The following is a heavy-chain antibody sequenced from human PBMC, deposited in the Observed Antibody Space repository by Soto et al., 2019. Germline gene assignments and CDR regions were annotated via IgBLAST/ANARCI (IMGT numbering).Heavy chain of an antibody. V-gene: IGHV3-30*02. J-gene: IGHJ6*02. CDR2: TSIAGNKN. CDR1: EIAFRDCR. CDR3: AKDQKDYSGSRTYHVPYGMDV. D-gene: IGHD3-10*01. Sequence: AWCVRLTGVEAEIAFRDCRSLLGRQAPGKGLEWVALTSIAGNKNYYADSVKGRFTLSRDNYKNTLYLQMNSLRAEDTALYFCAKDQKDYSGSRTYHVPYGMDVSGQGTTVTVS.